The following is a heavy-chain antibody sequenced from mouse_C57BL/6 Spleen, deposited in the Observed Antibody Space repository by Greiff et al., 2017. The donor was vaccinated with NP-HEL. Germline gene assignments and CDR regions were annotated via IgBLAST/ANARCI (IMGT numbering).Heavy chain of an antibody. Sequence: EVKVVESGGDLVKPGGSLKLSCAASGFTFSSYGMSWVRQTPDKRLEWVATISSGGSYTYYPDSVKGRFTISRDNAKNTLYLQMSSLKSEDTAMYYCARHDGDYWGQGTTLTVSS. V-gene: IGHV5-6*01. CDR3: ARHDGDY. CDR1: GFTFSSYG. D-gene: IGHD2-3*01. CDR2: ISSGGSYT. J-gene: IGHJ2*01.